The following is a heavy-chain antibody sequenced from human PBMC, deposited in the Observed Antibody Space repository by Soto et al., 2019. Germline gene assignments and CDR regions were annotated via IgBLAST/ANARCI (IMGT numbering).Heavy chain of an antibody. CDR1: GFTFSSYW. CDR2: IRQDGSDK. J-gene: IGHJ4*02. V-gene: IGHV3-7*05. D-gene: IGHD6-19*01. Sequence: EVQLVESGGGLVQPGGSLRLSCAASGFTFSSYWMSWVRQAPGKGLEWVANIRQDGSDKYYVDSVKGRFTISRDNSKNSLYLQMNSLRAEDTAIYYCASPQQWLGQRGDFDYRGQGTLVTVSS. CDR3: ASPQQWLGQRGDFDY.